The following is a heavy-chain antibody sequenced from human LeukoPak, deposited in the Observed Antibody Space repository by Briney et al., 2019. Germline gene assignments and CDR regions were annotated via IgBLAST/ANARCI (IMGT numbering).Heavy chain of an antibody. J-gene: IGHJ4*02. V-gene: IGHV3-48*04. CDR2: ISSSSTTI. Sequence: PGGSLRLSCAASGITFSGYSMNWVRQAPGKGLEWVSYISSSSTTISYADSVKGRFTISRDVAKNSLYPQMNSLRAEDTAVYYCARETGWYFDYWGQGTLVAVSS. CDR3: ARETGWYFDY. D-gene: IGHD5-24*01. CDR1: GITFSGYS.